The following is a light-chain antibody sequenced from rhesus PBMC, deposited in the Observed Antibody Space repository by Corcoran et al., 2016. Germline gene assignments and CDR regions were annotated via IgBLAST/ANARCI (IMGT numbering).Light chain of an antibody. CDR3: QQYNNWNT. V-gene: IGKV3-24*04. Sequence: ETVVTQSPATLSLSPGERATLSCRASQSVGSNLAWYQQKPGQAPKLLNYDASSRATGIPDRFSGRGSGTEFTLTISSLEPEDVGVYYCQQYNNWNTFGPGTKLDIK. CDR1: QSVGSN. J-gene: IGKJ3*01. CDR2: DAS.